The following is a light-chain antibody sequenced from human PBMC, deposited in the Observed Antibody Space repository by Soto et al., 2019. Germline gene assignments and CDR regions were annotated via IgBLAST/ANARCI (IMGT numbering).Light chain of an antibody. CDR2: DAS. Sequence: EIVLTQSPATLSLSPGERATVSCRASQSVSSHLAWYQQKRGQAPRLLIYDASSRASGIPARFSGSGSGTDFTLPIRSLEPEDFAVYYCQEGGNWPLTFGQGTRLEIK. V-gene: IGKV3-11*01. J-gene: IGKJ5*01. CDR3: QEGGNWPLT. CDR1: QSVSSH.